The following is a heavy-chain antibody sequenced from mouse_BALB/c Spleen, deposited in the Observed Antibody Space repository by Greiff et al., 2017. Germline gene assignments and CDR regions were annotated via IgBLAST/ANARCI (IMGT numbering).Heavy chain of an antibody. CDR3: ARQGDRYDEGAWFAY. D-gene: IGHD2-14*01. CDR1: GFTFSSYA. J-gene: IGHJ3*01. Sequence: EVMLVESGGGLVKPGGSLKLSCAASGFTFSSYAMSWVRQTPEKRLEWVASISSGGSTYYPDSVKGRFTISRDNARNILYLQMSSLRSEDTAMYYCARQGDRYDEGAWFAYWGQGTLVTVSA. CDR2: ISSGGST. V-gene: IGHV5-6-5*01.